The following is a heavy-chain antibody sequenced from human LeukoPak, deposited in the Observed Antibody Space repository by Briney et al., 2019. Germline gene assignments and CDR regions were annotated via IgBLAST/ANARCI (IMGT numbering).Heavy chain of an antibody. J-gene: IGHJ6*03. CDR1: SYFIDNGYY. D-gene: IGHD1-26*01. CDR3: ARGELQSPPDYYYMDV. CDR2: IYTSGST. Sequence: SETLSLTCSVSSYFIDNGYYWSWIRQPAGKGLEWIGRIYTSGSTNYNPSLKSRVTMSVDTSKNQFSLKLSSVTAADTAVYYCARGELQSPPDYYYMDVWGKGTTVTVSS. V-gene: IGHV4-4*07.